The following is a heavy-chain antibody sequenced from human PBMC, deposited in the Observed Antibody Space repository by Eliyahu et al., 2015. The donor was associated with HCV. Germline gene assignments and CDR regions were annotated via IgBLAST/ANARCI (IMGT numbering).Heavy chain of an antibody. D-gene: IGHD1-20*01. Sequence: EVQLLESGGGVGQPGGSMRLSCAASGFTFGNYAMAWVRQAPGKGLEWVSAISSTSGFIYYAASVRGRFTTSRDNSKNILYLEMNTLKAEDSAIYYCTKDLTHMYITGYDCGMDAWGQGTAVSVSS. J-gene: IGHJ6*02. CDR1: GFTFGNYA. CDR3: TKDLTHMYITGYDCGMDA. CDR2: ISSTSGFI. V-gene: IGHV3-23*01.